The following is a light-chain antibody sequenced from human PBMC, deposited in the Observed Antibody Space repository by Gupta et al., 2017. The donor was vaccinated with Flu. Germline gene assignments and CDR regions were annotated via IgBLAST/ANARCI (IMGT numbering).Light chain of an antibody. CDR1: QSVSSY. J-gene: IGKJ5*01. V-gene: IGKV3-11*01. Sequence: SPATLSLSPRERATLSCRASQSVSSYLAWYQQKPGQAPRLLVYDASNRAAGIPARFSGSGSGADFTLTISSREPEEFAVYYCQQRRNSITFGQGTRLEIK. CDR3: QQRRNSIT. CDR2: DAS.